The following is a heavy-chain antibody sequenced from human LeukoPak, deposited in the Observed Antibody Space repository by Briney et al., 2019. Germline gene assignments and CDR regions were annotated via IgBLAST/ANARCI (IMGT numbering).Heavy chain of an antibody. V-gene: IGHV3-30*04. D-gene: IGHD3-10*02. CDR1: GFTFSTYA. CDR2: ISYDGSNK. J-gene: IGHJ6*04. CDR3: SRDMSPAMDV. Sequence: GRSLRLSCAASGFTFSTYAMHWVRQAPGKGLEWVAVISYDGSNKYYADSVKGRFTISRDISKNTLDLQMNSLRAEDTAMYYCSRDMSPAMDVWGKGTTVTVSS.